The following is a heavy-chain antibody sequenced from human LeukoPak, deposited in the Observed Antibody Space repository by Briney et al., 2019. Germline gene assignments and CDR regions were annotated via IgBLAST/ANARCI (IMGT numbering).Heavy chain of an antibody. Sequence: SSVKVSCKASGGTFSSYAISWVRQAPGQGLEWMGGIIPISGTANYAQKFQGRVTITADESTSTAYMELSSLRSEDTAVYYCARASSTYSGSYPYDYWGQGTLVTVSS. V-gene: IGHV1-69*01. CDR3: ARASSTYSGSYPYDY. CDR1: GGTFSSYA. D-gene: IGHD1-26*01. CDR2: IIPISGTA. J-gene: IGHJ4*02.